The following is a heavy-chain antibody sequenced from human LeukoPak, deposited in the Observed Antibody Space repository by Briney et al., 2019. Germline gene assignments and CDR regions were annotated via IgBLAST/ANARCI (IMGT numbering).Heavy chain of an antibody. CDR2: IYTSGST. V-gene: IGHV4-4*07. J-gene: IGHJ3*02. D-gene: IGHD3-10*01. Sequence: SETLSLTCTVSGGSISSYYWSWIRQPAGKGLEWIGRIYTSGSTNYNPSLKSRVTMSVDTSKNQFSLKLSSVTAADTAVYYCARVLVLLWFGELLYDAFDIWGQGTMVTVSS. CDR3: ARVLVLLWFGELLYDAFDI. CDR1: GGSISSYY.